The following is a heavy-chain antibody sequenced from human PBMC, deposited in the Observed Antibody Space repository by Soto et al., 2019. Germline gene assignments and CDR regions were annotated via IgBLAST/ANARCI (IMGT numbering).Heavy chain of an antibody. CDR1: GGSISSHY. J-gene: IGHJ4*02. CDR3: AREVGGSGGYTFDY. D-gene: IGHD2-15*01. Sequence: SETLSLTCTVSGGSISSHYWSWIRQPPGKGLEWIGSVYYSGGTNYHPSLKSRVTISLDTSKNQFSLKLNSVTAADTAVYYCAREVGGSGGYTFDYWGQGTLVTVSS. CDR2: VYYSGGT. V-gene: IGHV4-59*11.